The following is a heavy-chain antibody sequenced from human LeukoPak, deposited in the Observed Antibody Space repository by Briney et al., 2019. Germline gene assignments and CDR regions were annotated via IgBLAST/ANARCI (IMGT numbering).Heavy chain of an antibody. D-gene: IGHD6-13*01. CDR3: ARAMDSSSWPLDY. J-gene: IGHJ4*02. CDR2: ITSGTSYIYNA. CDR1: GFTFSSYS. Sequence: GGSLRLSCAASGFTFSSYSMNWVRQAPGKGLEWVSSITSGTSYIYNAYYADSVKGRFTISRDSAKNSLYLQMNSLRAEDTAVYYCARAMDSSSWPLDYWGRGTPVTVSS. V-gene: IGHV3-21*01.